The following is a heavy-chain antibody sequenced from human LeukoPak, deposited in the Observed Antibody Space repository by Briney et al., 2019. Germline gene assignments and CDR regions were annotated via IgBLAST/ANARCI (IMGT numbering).Heavy chain of an antibody. V-gene: IGHV3-23*01. J-gene: IGHJ4*02. Sequence: GGSLRLSCAAFGFPLSSYAMSWVRQAPGKGLEWVSATSSSDAGTYHADSVRGRFTISRDNSKNTLYLQMNSLRAEDTAVYYCAKPARTDYADYWGQGTLVTVSS. CDR3: AKPARTDYADY. CDR1: GFPLSSYA. D-gene: IGHD1-14*01. CDR2: TSSSDAGT.